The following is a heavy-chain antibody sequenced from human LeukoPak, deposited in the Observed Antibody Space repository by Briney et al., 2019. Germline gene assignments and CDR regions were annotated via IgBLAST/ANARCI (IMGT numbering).Heavy chain of an antibody. Sequence: GESLKISCMGSGYSFTIYWSGWVRQMPGKGLEWMGIIYPGDSDTRYSPSFQGQVTISADKSIGTAYLQWSSLKASDTAMYYCARRGSGSYWRSLDYWGQGTLVTVSS. CDR1: GYSFTIYW. CDR3: ARRGSGSYWRSLDY. V-gene: IGHV5-51*01. J-gene: IGHJ4*02. D-gene: IGHD1-26*01. CDR2: IYPGDSDT.